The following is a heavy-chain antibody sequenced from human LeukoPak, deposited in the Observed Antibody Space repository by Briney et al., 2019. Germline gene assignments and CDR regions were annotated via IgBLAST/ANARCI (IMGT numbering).Heavy chain of an antibody. CDR2: IYYSGTT. D-gene: IGHD3/OR15-3a*01. CDR1: GGSISRYY. J-gene: IGHJ5*02. Sequence: TPSETLSLTCTVSGGSISRYYWSWIRQPPGKGLEWIGYIYYSGTTNFNPSLKSRVTMSVDTSKNQFSLKVTSVTAADTAVYYCARAEGLDAWGQGTLVTVSS. CDR3: ARAEGLDA. V-gene: IGHV4-59*01.